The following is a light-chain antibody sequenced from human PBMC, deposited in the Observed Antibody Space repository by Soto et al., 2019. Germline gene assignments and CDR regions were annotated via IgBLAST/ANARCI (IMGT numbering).Light chain of an antibody. Sequence: EIVLTQSPGTLSLPPGEGATVSCRASQSISSSYLAWYQQKPGQAPRLLMYDASSRATGIPDRFSGSGSGTDFTLTISRLEAEDFAVYYCHQYGSSPLTFGPGTKVDIK. J-gene: IGKJ3*01. V-gene: IGKV3-20*01. CDR1: QSISSSY. CDR2: DAS. CDR3: HQYGSSPLT.